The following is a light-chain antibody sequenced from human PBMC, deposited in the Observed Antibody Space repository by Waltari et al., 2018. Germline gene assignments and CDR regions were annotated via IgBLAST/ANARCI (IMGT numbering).Light chain of an antibody. CDR2: EDN. CDR1: ISAIGRFQV. Sequence: QSALTQPASVSASPGQSITVSCQGSISAIGRFQVVSWFQQYPGNPPRLIIYEDNKRPPGISERFSATKSGNVASLTISGLQADDEADYYCCSFTSSSTYVFGSGTTVTVL. J-gene: IGLJ1*01. CDR3: CSFTSSSTYV. V-gene: IGLV2-23*01.